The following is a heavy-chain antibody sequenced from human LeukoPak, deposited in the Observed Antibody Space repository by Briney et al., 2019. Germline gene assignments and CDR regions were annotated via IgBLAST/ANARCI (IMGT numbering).Heavy chain of an antibody. Sequence: GGSLRLSRAASGFSFDDYAMHWVRQAPGKGLEWVSGISWNNGPIGYADSVKGRFTISRDNVKHSLYLQMNSLRAEDTALYYCARGYFVRNDYWGQGTLVTVSS. V-gene: IGHV3-9*01. CDR1: GFSFDDYA. D-gene: IGHD3-10*02. CDR2: ISWNNGPI. CDR3: ARGYFVRNDY. J-gene: IGHJ4*02.